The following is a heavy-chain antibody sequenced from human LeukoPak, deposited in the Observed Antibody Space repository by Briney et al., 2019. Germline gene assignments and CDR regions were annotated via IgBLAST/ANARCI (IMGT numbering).Heavy chain of an antibody. D-gene: IGHD3-16*02. CDR1: GGSISSSSYY. J-gene: IGHJ4*02. V-gene: IGHV4-39*01. CDR2: IYYSGST. Sequence: SETLSLTCTVSGGSISSSSYYWGWIRQPPGKGLEWIGSIYYSGSTYYNPSLKSRVTICVDTSKNQFSLKLSSVTAADTAVYYCARSVLSVWGSYRYFDYWGQGTLVTVSS. CDR3: ARSVLSVWGSYRYFDY.